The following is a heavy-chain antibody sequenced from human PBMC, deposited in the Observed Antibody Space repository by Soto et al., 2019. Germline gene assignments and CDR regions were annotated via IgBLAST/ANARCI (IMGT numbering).Heavy chain of an antibody. CDR1: GYTFTSYA. CDR2: INAGNGNT. V-gene: IGHV1-3*01. CDR3: ARDLDSSGYYGSAFDI. D-gene: IGHD3-22*01. Sequence: ASVKVSCKASGYTFTSYAMHWVRQAPGQRLEWMGWINAGNGNTKYSQKFQGRVTITRDTSASTAYMELSSLRSEDTAVYYCARDLDSSGYYGSAFDIWGQGTMVTVSS. J-gene: IGHJ3*02.